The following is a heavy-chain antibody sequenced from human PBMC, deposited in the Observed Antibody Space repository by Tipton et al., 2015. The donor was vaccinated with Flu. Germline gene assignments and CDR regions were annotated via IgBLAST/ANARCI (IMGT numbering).Heavy chain of an antibody. D-gene: IGHD4-11*01. CDR3: ARRDFSNYVSEPKNWFDL. V-gene: IGHV4-34*01. CDR2: INHSGST. J-gene: IGHJ5*02. CDR1: GGSFSGYY. Sequence: LRLSCAVYGGSFSGYYWSWIRQPPGKGLEWIGEINHSGSTNYNPSLKSRVTISVDTSKIQFSLRLTSVTAADTAVYFCARRDFSNYVSEPKNWFDLWGQGTQVTVSS.